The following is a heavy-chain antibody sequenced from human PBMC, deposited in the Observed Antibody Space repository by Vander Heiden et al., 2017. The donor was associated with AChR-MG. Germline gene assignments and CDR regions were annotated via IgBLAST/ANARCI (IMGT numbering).Heavy chain of an antibody. CDR1: GGPISSYY. CDR3: ARVSYYDSRYPGYFQH. D-gene: IGHD3-22*01. V-gene: IGHV4-4*07. CDR2: IYTSGST. Sequence: QVQLQESGPGLVKPSETLSLTCTVPGGPISSYYWSWIRQPAGKGLEWIGRIYTSGSTNYNPSLKSRVTMSVDTSKNQFSLKLSSVTAADTAVYYCARVSYYDSRYPGYFQHWGQGTLVTVSS. J-gene: IGHJ1*01.